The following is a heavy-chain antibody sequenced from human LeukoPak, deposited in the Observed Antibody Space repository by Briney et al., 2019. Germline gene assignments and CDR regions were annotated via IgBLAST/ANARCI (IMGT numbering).Heavy chain of an antibody. Sequence: GGSLRLSCAASGFTFSSYSMNWVRQAPGKGLEWVSSISSSSSYIYYADSVKGRFTISRDNAKNSLYLQMNSLRAEDTAVCYCARDHPRYCSSTSCYTPPDYWGQGTLVTVSS. CDR3: ARDHPRYCSSTSCYTPPDY. CDR2: ISSSSSYI. CDR1: GFTFSSYS. J-gene: IGHJ4*02. D-gene: IGHD2-2*02. V-gene: IGHV3-21*01.